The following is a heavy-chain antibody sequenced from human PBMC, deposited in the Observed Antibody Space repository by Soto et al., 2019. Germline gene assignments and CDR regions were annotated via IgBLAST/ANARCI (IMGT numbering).Heavy chain of an antibody. V-gene: IGHV4-61*01. D-gene: IGHD5-18*01. J-gene: IGHJ5*01. Sequence: PSETLSLTCTVSGDSVTSGNYYWSWIRQPPGTGLEWIGYSYYSGNTNYSPSLKSRVTMSLDRSNNQFSLNLSSVTAADTAVYYCARFHVDRSMIYWLDPSAQGILVTVSS. CDR1: GDSVTSGNYY. CDR3: ARFHVDRSMIYWLDP. CDR2: SYYSGNT.